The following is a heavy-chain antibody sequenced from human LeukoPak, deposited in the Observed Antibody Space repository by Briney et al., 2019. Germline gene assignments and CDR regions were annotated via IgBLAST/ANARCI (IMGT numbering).Heavy chain of an antibody. J-gene: IGHJ4*02. CDR2: ITGDSIWI. Sequence: GGSLRLSCAASGFTFSGAAMEWVRQAPGKGLEWVSSITGDSIWIYYADSVKGRFTISRDNTKNSLSLQMNSLRAEDTAVYYCAKDFVAYSGSXPFDYWGQGTLVTVSS. CDR3: AKDFVAYSGSXPFDY. CDR1: GFTFSGAA. V-gene: IGHV3-21*01. D-gene: IGHD1-26*01.